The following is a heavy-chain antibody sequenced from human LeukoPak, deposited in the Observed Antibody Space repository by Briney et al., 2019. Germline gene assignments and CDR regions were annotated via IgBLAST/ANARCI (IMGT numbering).Heavy chain of an antibody. D-gene: IGHD6-13*01. CDR1: GFTFSSYW. CDR3: ARAGKIAAAGIPDFDY. CDR2: IKQDGSEK. Sequence: GGSLRLSCAASGFTFSSYWMSWVRQAPGRGLEWVANIKQDGSEKYYVDSVKGRFTISRDNAKNSLYLQMDSLRAEDTAVYYCARAGKIAAAGIPDFDYWGQGTLVTVSS. J-gene: IGHJ4*02. V-gene: IGHV3-7*01.